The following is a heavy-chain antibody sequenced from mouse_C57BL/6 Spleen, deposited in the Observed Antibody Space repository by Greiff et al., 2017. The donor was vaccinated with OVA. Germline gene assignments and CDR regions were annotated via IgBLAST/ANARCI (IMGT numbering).Heavy chain of an antibody. CDR1: GFSLTSYA. D-gene: IGHD1-1*01. CDR2: IWTGGGT. CDR3: ARNGVLRSLYAMDY. J-gene: IGHJ4*01. V-gene: IGHV2-9-1*01. Sequence: VKLQESGPGLVAPSQSLSITCTVSGFSLTSYAISWVRQPPGKGLEWLGVIWTGGGTNYNSALKSRLSISKDNSKSQVFLKMNSLQTDDTARYYCARNGVLRSLYAMDYWGQGTSVTVSS.